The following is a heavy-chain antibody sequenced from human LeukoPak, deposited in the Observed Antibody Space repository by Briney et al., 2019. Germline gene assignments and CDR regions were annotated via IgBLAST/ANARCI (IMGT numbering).Heavy chain of an antibody. J-gene: IGHJ4*02. CDR3: ATEGYSGYDFGFY. V-gene: IGHV1-24*01. D-gene: IGHD5-12*01. CDR2: FDPEDGET. Sequence: ASVAVSCKVSGYTLTELSMHWVRQAPGKGREGVGGFDPEDGETIYAQKFQGRVTMTEDTSTDTAYMELSSLRSEDTAAYYCATEGYSGYDFGFYWGQGTLVTVSS. CDR1: GYTLTELS.